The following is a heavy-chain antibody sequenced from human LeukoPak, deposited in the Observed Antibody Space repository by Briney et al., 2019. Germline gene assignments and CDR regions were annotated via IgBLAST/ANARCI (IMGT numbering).Heavy chain of an antibody. D-gene: IGHD1-26*01. CDR1: GFTFSTYS. CDR3: AKAGSYGNYYYGMDV. J-gene: IGHJ6*02. V-gene: IGHV3-21*04. CDR2: ISTTSVTI. Sequence: PGGSLRLSCAASGFTFSTYSMNWVRQAPGKGLEWVSSISTTSVTIYYADSVKGRFTISRDNSKNTLYLQLNSLRAEDTAVYYCAKAGSYGNYYYGMDVWGQGTTVTVSS.